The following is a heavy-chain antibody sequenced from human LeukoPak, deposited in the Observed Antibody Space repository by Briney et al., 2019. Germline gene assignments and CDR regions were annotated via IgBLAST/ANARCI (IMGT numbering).Heavy chain of an antibody. V-gene: IGHV4-59*01. CDR2: IYYSGST. J-gene: IGHJ4*02. D-gene: IGHD5-18*01. CDR1: GGSISSYY. CDR3: ARVLRAASWRSYDY. Sequence: SETLSLTCTVSGGSISSYYWSWIRQPPGKGLEWIGYIYYSGSTNYNPSLKSRVTISIDTSRNQFSLRLNSMTAADTAVYYCARVLRAASWRSYDYWGQGSLVTVSS.